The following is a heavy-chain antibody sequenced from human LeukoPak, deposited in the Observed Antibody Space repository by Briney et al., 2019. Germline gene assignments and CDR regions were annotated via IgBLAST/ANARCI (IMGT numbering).Heavy chain of an antibody. CDR3: ARDRYYYDSSGYRFDY. Sequence: SETLSLTCTVSGGSISSSSYYWGWIRQPPGKGLEWIGSIYYSGSTYYNPSLKSRVTISVDTSKNQFSLKLSSVTAADTAVYYCARDRYYYDSSGYRFDYWGQGTLVTVSS. CDR2: IYYSGST. CDR1: GGSISSSSYY. D-gene: IGHD3-22*01. J-gene: IGHJ4*02. V-gene: IGHV4-39*07.